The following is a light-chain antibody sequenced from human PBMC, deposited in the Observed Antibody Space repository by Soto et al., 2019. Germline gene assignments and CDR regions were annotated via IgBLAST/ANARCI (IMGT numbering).Light chain of an antibody. CDR1: QSVSNN. V-gene: IGKV3D-15*01. J-gene: IGKJ5*01. Sequence: EIVFTPSPGTPFPSPGERATLSCRAIQSVSNNYLAWYQQKPGQAPRLLIYGASNRATGIPDRFSGSGSGTEFTLTISSLQSEDFAVYYCQQYNNWPPITFGQGTRLEIK. CDR2: GAS. CDR3: QQYNNWPPIT.